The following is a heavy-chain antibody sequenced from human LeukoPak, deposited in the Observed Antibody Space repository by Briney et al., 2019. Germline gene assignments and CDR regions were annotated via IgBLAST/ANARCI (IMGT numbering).Heavy chain of an antibody. CDR3: ARDPPGAHFDY. Sequence: GGSLRLSFTASGFTFGDYAMSWFRQAPGKGLEWVSYISSSSSNIFYADSFKGRFTISRDNAQNSLYLQMNSLRVEDTAVYYCARDPPGAHFDYWGQGTLVTVSS. CDR2: ISSSSSNI. D-gene: IGHD7-27*01. CDR1: GFTFGDYA. J-gene: IGHJ4*02. V-gene: IGHV3-21*01.